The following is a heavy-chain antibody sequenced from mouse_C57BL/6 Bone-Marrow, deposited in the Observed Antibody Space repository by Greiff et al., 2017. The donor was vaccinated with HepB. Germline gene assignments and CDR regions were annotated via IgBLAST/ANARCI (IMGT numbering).Heavy chain of an antibody. Sequence: VQLKQSGAELVRPGASVKLSCTASGFNIKDDYMHWVKQRPEQGLEWIGWIDPENGDTEYASKFQGKATITADTSSNTAYLQLSSLTSEDTAVYYCTTGTTVVADYFDYWGQGTTLTVSS. CDR2: IDPENGDT. D-gene: IGHD1-1*01. V-gene: IGHV14-4*01. CDR3: TTGTTVVADYFDY. J-gene: IGHJ2*01. CDR1: GFNIKDDY.